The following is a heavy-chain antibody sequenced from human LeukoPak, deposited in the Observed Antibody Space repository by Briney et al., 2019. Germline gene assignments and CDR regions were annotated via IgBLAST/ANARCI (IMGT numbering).Heavy chain of an antibody. J-gene: IGHJ4*02. CDR2: IYYSGST. D-gene: IGHD3-22*01. CDR1: GGSISSYY. Sequence: TSETLSLTCTVSGGSISSYYWSWIRQPPGKGLEWIGYIYYSGSTNYNPSLKSRVTISVDTSKNQFSLKLSSVTAADTAVYYCARFRVITGYFDYWGQGTLVTVSS. V-gene: IGHV4-59*08. CDR3: ARFRVITGYFDY.